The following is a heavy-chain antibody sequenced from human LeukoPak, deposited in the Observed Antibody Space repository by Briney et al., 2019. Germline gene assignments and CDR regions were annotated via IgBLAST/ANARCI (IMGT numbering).Heavy chain of an antibody. CDR3: ASGYYYGSGFPNWFDP. Sequence: ASVKVSCKASGATFISYAMSWVRQAPGQGLEWMGGIIPIFGTANYAQKFQGRVTITADKSTSTAYMELSSLRSEDTAVYYCASGYYYGSGFPNWFDPWGQGTLVTVSS. V-gene: IGHV1-69*06. CDR2: IIPIFGTA. J-gene: IGHJ5*02. CDR1: GATFISYA. D-gene: IGHD3-10*01.